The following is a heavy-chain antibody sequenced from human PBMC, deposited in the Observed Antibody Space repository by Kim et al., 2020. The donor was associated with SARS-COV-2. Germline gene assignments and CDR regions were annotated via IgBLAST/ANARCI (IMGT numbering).Heavy chain of an antibody. D-gene: IGHD3-22*01. V-gene: IGHV3-48*02. CDR1: GFTFSSYS. CDR3: ASLNGIYYDSSGYRRIDY. Sequence: GGSLRLSCAASGFTFSSYSMNWVRQAPGKGLEWVSYISSSSSTIYYADSVKGRFTISRDNAKNSLYLQMNSLRDEDTAVYYCASLNGIYYDSSGYRRIDYWGQGTLVTVSS. CDR2: ISSSSSTI. J-gene: IGHJ4*02.